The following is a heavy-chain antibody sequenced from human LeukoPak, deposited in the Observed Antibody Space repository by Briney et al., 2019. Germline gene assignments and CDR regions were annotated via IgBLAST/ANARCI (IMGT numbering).Heavy chain of an antibody. CDR1: GFTFSSYT. Sequence: GESLRLSCAASGFTFSSYTMSWVRQAPGKGLEWVSLISNSGSYIYYAESMKGRVTISRDNAKNSLFLQMNSLRDEDTALYYCARVGASSSWYGSSYYYYMDVWGMGTTVTVFS. CDR3: ARVGASSSWYGSSYYYYMDV. V-gene: IGHV3-21*01. J-gene: IGHJ6*03. CDR2: ISNSGSYI. D-gene: IGHD6-13*01.